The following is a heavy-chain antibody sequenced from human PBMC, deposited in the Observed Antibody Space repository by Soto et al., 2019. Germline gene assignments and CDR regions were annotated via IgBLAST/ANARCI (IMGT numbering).Heavy chain of an antibody. CDR2: IYYSGST. D-gene: IGHD6-19*01. V-gene: IGHV4-30-4*01. CDR3: ARAAGPYYYGVDV. CDR1: GGSIKNGDYY. Sequence: QVQLQESGPGLVKPSQTLSLTCTVSGGSIKNGDYYWSWIRQPPGKGLEWIGFIYYSGSTSYNPPLQSRVTLSVDTSYNQFSLMLNSVTAADTAVYYCARAAGPYYYGVDVWGQGTTVIVSS. J-gene: IGHJ6*02.